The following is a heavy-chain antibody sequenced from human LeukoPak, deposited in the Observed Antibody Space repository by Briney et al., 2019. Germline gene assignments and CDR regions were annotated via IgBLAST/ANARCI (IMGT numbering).Heavy chain of an antibody. CDR3: AKLGYSSGWYDFQIDAFDF. D-gene: IGHD6-19*01. Sequence: GGSLRLSCAASGFSFSSYGMHWVRQAPAKGLEWVAVISYDRSNKFYADSVKGRFTISRDNSKNTLYLQMNSLRAEDTAVYYCAKLGYSSGWYDFQIDAFDFWGQGTMVTVSS. CDR1: GFSFSSYG. V-gene: IGHV3-30*18. CDR2: ISYDRSNK. J-gene: IGHJ3*01.